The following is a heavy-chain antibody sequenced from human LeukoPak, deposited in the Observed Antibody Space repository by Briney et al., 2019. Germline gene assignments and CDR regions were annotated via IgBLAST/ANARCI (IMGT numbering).Heavy chain of an antibody. Sequence: GGSLRLSCAASGFTFSSYTMHWVRQAPGKGLEWVANIKQDGSEKYYVDSVKGRFTISRDNAKNSLYLQMNSLRAEDTAVYYCARVSGLRAAGSPRVYYYYMDVWGKGTTVTVSS. J-gene: IGHJ6*03. V-gene: IGHV3-7*01. D-gene: IGHD6-13*01. CDR1: GFTFSSYT. CDR2: IKQDGSEK. CDR3: ARVSGLRAAGSPRVYYYYMDV.